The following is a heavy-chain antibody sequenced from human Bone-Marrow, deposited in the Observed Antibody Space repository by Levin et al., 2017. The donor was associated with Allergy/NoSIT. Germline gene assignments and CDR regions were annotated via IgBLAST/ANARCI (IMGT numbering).Heavy chain of an antibody. CDR1: GFTFRSYW. V-gene: IGHV3-7*01. CDR3: VRDLRHPPGIPAAGTFQQ. J-gene: IGHJ1*01. CDR2: VKQDGIEK. Sequence: PGESLKISCEASGFTFRSYWMSWVRQAPGKGLEWVANVKQDGIEKFYVDSVEGRFTISRDNAKNSLYLQMNSLRVEDTAVYYCVRDLRHPPGIPAAGTFQQWGQGTPVTVSS. D-gene: IGHD6-13*01.